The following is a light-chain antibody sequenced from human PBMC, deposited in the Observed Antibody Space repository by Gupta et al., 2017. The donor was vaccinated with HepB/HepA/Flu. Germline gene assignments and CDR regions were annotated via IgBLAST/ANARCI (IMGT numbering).Light chain of an antibody. J-gene: IGKJ1*01. CDR3: QQYGSSPRT. Sequence: EIVLTQSTGTLSMSPGERVTLSCRASESVSSGYVAWYQQKPGQAPTLLMHTTSTRATGVPDRFSGSGAGRNFILTISGLEPEDFAVYYCQQYGSSPRTFGQGTKLEVK. CDR2: TTS. CDR1: ESVSSGY. V-gene: IGKV3-20*01.